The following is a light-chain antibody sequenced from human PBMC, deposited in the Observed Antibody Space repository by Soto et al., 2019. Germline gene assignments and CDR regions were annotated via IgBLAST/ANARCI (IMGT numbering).Light chain of an antibody. CDR1: SSDVGGYNY. V-gene: IGLV2-14*01. CDR3: SSYTSSSTREV. Sequence: QSALTQPASVSGSPGQSITISCTGTSSDVGGYNYVSWYQQHPGKAPKLMINDDSNRPSGVSNRFSGSKSGNTAFLTISGLQAEDEADYYCSSYTSSSTREVFGTGTKVTVL. J-gene: IGLJ1*01. CDR2: DDS.